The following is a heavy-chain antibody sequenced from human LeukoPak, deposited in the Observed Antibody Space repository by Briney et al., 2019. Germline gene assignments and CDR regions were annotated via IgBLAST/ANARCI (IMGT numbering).Heavy chain of an antibody. CDR2: FDPEDGET. V-gene: IGHV1-24*01. J-gene: IGHJ5*02. D-gene: IGHD2-2*01. CDR3: ATLGPIVVVPAAILDNWFDP. Sequence: GASVKVSCKVSGYTLTELSMHWVRQAPGKGLEWMGGFDPEDGETIYAQKFQGRVTMTEDTSTDTAYMELSRLRSEDTAVYYCATLGPIVVVPAAILDNWFDPWGQGTLVTVSS. CDR1: GYTLTELS.